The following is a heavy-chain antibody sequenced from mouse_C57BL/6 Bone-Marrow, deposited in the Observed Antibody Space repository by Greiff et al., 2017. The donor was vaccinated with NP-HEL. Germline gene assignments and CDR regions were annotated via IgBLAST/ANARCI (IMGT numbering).Heavy chain of an antibody. V-gene: IGHV1-82*01. CDR1: GYAFSSSW. D-gene: IGHD2-4*01. CDR3: ARGGLPAWFAY. CDR2: IYPGDGDT. J-gene: IGHJ3*01. Sequence: ESGPELVKPGASVKISCKASGYAFSSSWMNWVKQRPGKGLEWIGRIYPGDGDTNYNGKFKGKATLTADKSSSTAYMQLSSLTSEDSAVYFCARGGLPAWFAYWGQGTLVTVSA.